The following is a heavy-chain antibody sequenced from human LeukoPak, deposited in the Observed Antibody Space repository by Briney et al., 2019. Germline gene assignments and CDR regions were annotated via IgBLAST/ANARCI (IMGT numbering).Heavy chain of an antibody. Sequence: SETLSLTCAVYGGSFSGYYWSWIRQPPGKGLEWIGEINHSGSTNYNPSLKSRVTISVDTSKNQFSLKLSSVTAADTAVYYCARGAKVNGWYSDYWGQGTLVAVSS. CDR3: ARGAKVNGWYSDY. V-gene: IGHV4-34*01. D-gene: IGHD6-19*01. CDR1: GGSFSGYY. CDR2: INHSGST. J-gene: IGHJ4*02.